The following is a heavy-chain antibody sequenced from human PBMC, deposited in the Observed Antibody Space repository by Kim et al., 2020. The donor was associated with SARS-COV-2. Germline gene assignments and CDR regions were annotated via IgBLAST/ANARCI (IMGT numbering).Heavy chain of an antibody. J-gene: IGHJ4*02. CDR3: ARRGYSYGSYYFDY. D-gene: IGHD5-18*01. V-gene: IGHV2-5*01. Sequence: YSPSLKSRLIINKDTSNNQVVLTMTNMDPVDTATYYCARRGYSYGSYYFDYWGQGTLVTVSS.